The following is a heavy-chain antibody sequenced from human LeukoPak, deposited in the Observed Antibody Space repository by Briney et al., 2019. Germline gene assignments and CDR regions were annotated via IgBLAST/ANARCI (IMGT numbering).Heavy chain of an antibody. D-gene: IGHD4-17*01. CDR1: IFSFSTFG. Sequence: GGSLRLSCAASIFSFSTFGFHWVRQAPGKGLEWVAFIPYDGSDKYYADSVKGRLTVSRDNSKNTLYLHMNSLRVEDTAVYYCAKGLGDYDDFRLGFWGQGTLVTVSS. CDR2: IPYDGSDK. J-gene: IGHJ4*02. V-gene: IGHV3-30*02. CDR3: AKGLGDYDDFRLGF.